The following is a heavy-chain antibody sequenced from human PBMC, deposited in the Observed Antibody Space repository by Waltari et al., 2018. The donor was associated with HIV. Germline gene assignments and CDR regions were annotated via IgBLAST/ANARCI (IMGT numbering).Heavy chain of an antibody. CDR2: ISYDGSNK. J-gene: IGHJ3*02. D-gene: IGHD2-15*01. CDR3: ARAGYFTAGDAFDI. CDR1: GFTFRTYS. V-gene: IGHV3-30*01. Sequence: QVQLVESGGGVVQPGRSLRLSCAAAGFTFRTYSMHSVRQPPGKGLEWVAVISYDGSNKYYADSVKGRFTISRDNSKNTLYLQMNSLRAEDTAVYYCARAGYFTAGDAFDIWGQGTMVTVSS.